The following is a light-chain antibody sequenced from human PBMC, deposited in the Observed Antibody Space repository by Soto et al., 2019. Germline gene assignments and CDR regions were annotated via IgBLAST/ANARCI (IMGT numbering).Light chain of an antibody. CDR1: SSNIGNNY. CDR3: GTWDGSLSAAL. J-gene: IGLJ2*01. CDR2: DNN. Sequence: QSVLTQPPSVSAAPGQKVTISCSGSSSNIGNNYVSWYQQIPGTAPKLLIFDNNRRPSGIPDRFSASKSGTSATLAITGLQTGDEADYYCGTWDGSLSAALFGGGTQLTVL. V-gene: IGLV1-51*01.